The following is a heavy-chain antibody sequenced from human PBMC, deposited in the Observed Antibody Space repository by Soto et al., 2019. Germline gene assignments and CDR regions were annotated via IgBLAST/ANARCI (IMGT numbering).Heavy chain of an antibody. J-gene: IGHJ6*02. CDR2: INPNSGGT. CDR1: GYTFTGYY. V-gene: IGHV1-2*04. D-gene: IGHD3-10*01. CDR3: ARAPRGDGSGSYYKDLSGMDV. Sequence: AASVKVSCKASGYTFTGYYMHWVRQAPGQGLEWMGWINPNSGGTNYAQKFQGWVTMTRDTSISTAYMELSRLRSDDTAVYYCARAPRGDGSGSYYKDLSGMDVWGQGTTVTVSS.